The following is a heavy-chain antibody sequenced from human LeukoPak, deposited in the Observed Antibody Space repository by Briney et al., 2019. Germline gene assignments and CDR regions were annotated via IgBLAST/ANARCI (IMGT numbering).Heavy chain of an antibody. CDR2: IGIDSGNT. D-gene: IGHD5-24*01. J-gene: IGHJ4*02. V-gene: IGHV3-48*01. Sequence: GGSLRLSCAASRFTFSDYSMNWVRQAPGKGLEWISYIGIDSGNTNYADSVKGRFTISGDKAKNSLYLQMNSLRVEDTAVYYCARDYKYAFDNWGQGTLVTASS. CDR3: ARDYKYAFDN. CDR1: RFTFSDYS.